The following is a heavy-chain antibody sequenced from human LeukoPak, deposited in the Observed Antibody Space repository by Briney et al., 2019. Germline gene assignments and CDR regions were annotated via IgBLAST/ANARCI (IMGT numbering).Heavy chain of an antibody. CDR3: AKDLRCSSTSCYRPIDY. D-gene: IGHD2-2*01. Sequence: PGGSLRLSCAASGFTFSSYAMSWVRQAPGKGLEWVSAISGSGGSTYYADSVKGRFTISRDNSKNTLYLQMNSLRAEDTAVYYCAKDLRCSSTSCYRPIDYWGQGTLVTVSS. J-gene: IGHJ4*02. CDR1: GFTFSSYA. CDR2: ISGSGGST. V-gene: IGHV3-23*01.